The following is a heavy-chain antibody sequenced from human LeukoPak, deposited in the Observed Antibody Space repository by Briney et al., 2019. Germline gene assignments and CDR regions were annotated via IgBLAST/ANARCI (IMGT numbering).Heavy chain of an antibody. CDR3: ARERGCGIDY. CDR2: ISYDGSNK. CDR1: GFTFSSYA. D-gene: IGHD2-15*01. V-gene: IGHV3-30-3*01. Sequence: GGSLRLSCAASGFTFSSYAMHWVRQAPGKGLEWVAVISYDGSNKYYADSVKGRFTISRDNSKNTLYLQMNSLRAEDTAVYYCARERGCGIDYWGQGTLVTVSS. J-gene: IGHJ4*02.